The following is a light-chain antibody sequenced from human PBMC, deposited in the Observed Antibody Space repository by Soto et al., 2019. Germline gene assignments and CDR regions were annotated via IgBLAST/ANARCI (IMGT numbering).Light chain of an antibody. CDR1: QSVGNSH. CDR2: GAS. V-gene: IGKV3-20*01. Sequence: ETVLTQSPGTLYFSPGERATLSCRASQSVGNSHVAWYQQRRGLPPRLLIYGASNRATGIPDRFSGSGSGADFTLTISRLEPEDFAVYFCHQYGNSTPGTFGQGTRLEFK. J-gene: IGKJ5*01. CDR3: HQYGNSTPGT.